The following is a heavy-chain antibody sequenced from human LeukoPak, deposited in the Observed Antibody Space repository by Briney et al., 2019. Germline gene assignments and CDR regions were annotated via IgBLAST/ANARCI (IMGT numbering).Heavy chain of an antibody. J-gene: IGHJ4*02. CDR2: ISTDGYTT. V-gene: IGHV3-74*01. D-gene: IGHD2-15*01. CDR1: GLAFSAYK. Sequence: GGSMRLSCAASGLAFSAYKMHWVRQAPRKGLVWVSRISTDGYTTDYADFVQGRFTASRDNTKNTWSLEMNSLRAEDTAVYYCVVGGSPGYWGQGTLVTASS. CDR3: VVGGSPGY.